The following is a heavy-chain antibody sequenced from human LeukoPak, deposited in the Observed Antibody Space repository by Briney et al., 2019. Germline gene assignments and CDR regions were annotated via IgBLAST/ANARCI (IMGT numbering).Heavy chain of an antibody. Sequence: PSETLSLTCVVYGGAFSGYYWSWIRQPPGKGLEWIGEINHRGSTNYNPSLKSRVSISVDTSKDQFSLKLTSVTAADTAVYYCAGKAVAGPYFDYWAREPWSPSPQ. D-gene: IGHD6-19*01. CDR1: GGAFSGYY. CDR3: AGKAVAGPYFDY. J-gene: IGHJ4*02. V-gene: IGHV4-34*01. CDR2: INHRGST.